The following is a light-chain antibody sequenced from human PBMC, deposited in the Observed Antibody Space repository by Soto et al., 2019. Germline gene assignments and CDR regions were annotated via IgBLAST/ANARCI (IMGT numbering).Light chain of an antibody. J-gene: IGLJ1*01. Sequence: QSALAQPASVSGSPGQSITIACTGTSSDVGAYNYVSWYQQHPGKAPKLIIYEVSNRPSGVSNRFSGSKAGNTASLTLSGLQAEDEAEYYCVSYAISAARVFGTGTKLTVL. CDR1: SSDVGAYNY. V-gene: IGLV2-14*01. CDR3: VSYAISAARV. CDR2: EVS.